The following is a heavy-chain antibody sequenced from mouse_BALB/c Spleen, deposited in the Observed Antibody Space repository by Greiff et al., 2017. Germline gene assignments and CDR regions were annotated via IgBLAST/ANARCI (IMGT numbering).Heavy chain of an antibody. V-gene: IGHV1-31*01. CDR2: INPYNGAT. D-gene: IGHD1-1*01. CDR1: GYSFTGYY. CDR3: ARTTVDYYAMDY. Sequence: VQLQQSGPELVKPGASVKISCKASGYSFTGYYMHWVKQSHVKSLEWIGRINPYNGATSYNQNFKDKASLTVDKSSSTAYMELHSLTSEDSAVYYCARTTVDYYAMDYWGQGTSVTVSS. J-gene: IGHJ4*01.